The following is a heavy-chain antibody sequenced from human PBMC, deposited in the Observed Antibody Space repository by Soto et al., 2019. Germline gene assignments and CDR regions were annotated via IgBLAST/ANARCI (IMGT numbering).Heavy chain of an antibody. D-gene: IGHD3-10*02. Sequence: QVQLQESGPGLVKPSGTLSLTCAVSGGSISSSNWWSWVRQPPGKGLEWIGEIYHSGSTNYNPSPKSRVTTPVDPSKNQFPLKLSSVTAADTAVDYCASVRGGYYYAMDVWGQGTTVTVSS. J-gene: IGHJ6*02. CDR3: ASVRGGYYYAMDV. V-gene: IGHV4-4*02. CDR2: IYHSGST. CDR1: GGSISSSNW.